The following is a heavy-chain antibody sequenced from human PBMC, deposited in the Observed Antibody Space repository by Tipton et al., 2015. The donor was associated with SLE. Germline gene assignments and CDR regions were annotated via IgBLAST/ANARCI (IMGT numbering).Heavy chain of an antibody. CDR2: ISSGGGT. J-gene: IGHJ6*02. CDR3: ARGMVTWRGAIVGVDV. D-gene: IGHD2-21*02. V-gene: IGHV4-59*08. Sequence: TLSLTCSVSGGSISSNSWIWIRQPPGKGLDWIGYISSGGGTNYNPSLKSRVTISVDMAKNQFSLKLTSVTAADTAMYYCARGMVTWRGAIVGVDVWGQGTTVNVSS. CDR1: GGSISSNS.